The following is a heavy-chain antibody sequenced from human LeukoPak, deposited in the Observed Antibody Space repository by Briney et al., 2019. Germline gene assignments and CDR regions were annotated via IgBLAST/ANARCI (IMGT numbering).Heavy chain of an antibody. D-gene: IGHD3-10*01. J-gene: IGHJ3*02. CDR3: ARDGMVRGVIIWDAFDI. V-gene: IGHV3-48*02. CDR1: GFTFSSHS. Sequence: GGSLRLSCAASGFTFSSHSMNWVRQAPGKGLEWVSYISSSSSTIYYADSVKGRFTISRDNAKNSLYLQMNSLRDEDTAVYYCARDGMVRGVIIWDAFDIWGQGTMVTVSS. CDR2: ISSSSSTI.